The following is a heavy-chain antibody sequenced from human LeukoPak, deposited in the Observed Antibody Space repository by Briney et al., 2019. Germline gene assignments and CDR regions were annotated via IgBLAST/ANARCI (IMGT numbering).Heavy chain of an antibody. V-gene: IGHV1-8*03. CDR1: GYTFTSYD. J-gene: IGHJ4*02. D-gene: IGHD1-26*01. CDR2: MNPNSGNT. CDR3: ARYANSGSYYDY. Sequence: ASVKVSFKASGYTFTSYDINWVRQATGQGLEWMGWMNPNSGNTGYAQKFQGRVTITRNTSISTAYMELSSLRSEDTAVYYCARYANSGSYYDYWGQGTLVTVSS.